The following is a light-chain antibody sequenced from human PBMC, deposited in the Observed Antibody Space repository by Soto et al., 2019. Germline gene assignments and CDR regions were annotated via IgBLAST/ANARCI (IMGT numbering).Light chain of an antibody. CDR3: QQHDGPPWM. Sequence: EVVLTQSPGTLSLSPGERATLSCRASQSVSNTYVAWYQHIPGQTPRLLIYGASNRATGIPDRFSGSGSGTDFTLTISSLELEDFAVYYCQQHDGPPWMFGQGTKVEIK. J-gene: IGKJ1*01. V-gene: IGKV3-20*01. CDR1: QSVSNTY. CDR2: GAS.